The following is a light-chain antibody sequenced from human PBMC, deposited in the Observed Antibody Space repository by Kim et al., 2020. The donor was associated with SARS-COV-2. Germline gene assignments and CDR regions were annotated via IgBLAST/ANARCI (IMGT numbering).Light chain of an antibody. V-gene: IGLV4-69*01. CDR1: SGHSSYA. Sequence: QLVLTQSPSASASLGASVKLTCTLSSGHSSYAIAWHQQQPEKGPRYLMKLNSDGSHSKGDGIPDRFSGSSSGAERFLTISSLHSEDEADYYGQTWGTGIHGVFGGGTQLTVL. CDR3: QTWGTGIHGV. CDR2: LNSDGSH. J-gene: IGLJ3*02.